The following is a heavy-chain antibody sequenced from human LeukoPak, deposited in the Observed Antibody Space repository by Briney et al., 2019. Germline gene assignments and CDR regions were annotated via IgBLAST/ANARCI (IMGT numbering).Heavy chain of an antibody. D-gene: IGHD2-2*02. J-gene: IGHJ5*02. V-gene: IGHV4-34*01. Sequence: PSETLSLTCAVYGGSFSGYYWSWIRQPPGKGLEWIGEINHSGSTNYNPSLKSRVTISVDTSKNQFSLKLSSVTAADTAVYYCARARYCSSTSCYTGYLARLNWFDPWGQGTLVTVSS. CDR3: ARARYCSSTSCYTGYLARLNWFDP. CDR1: GGSFSGYY. CDR2: INHSGST.